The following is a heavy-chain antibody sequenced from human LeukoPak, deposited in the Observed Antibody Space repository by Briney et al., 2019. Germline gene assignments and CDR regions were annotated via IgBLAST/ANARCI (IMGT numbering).Heavy chain of an antibody. CDR1: GFTFSSYG. J-gene: IGHJ6*02. CDR2: ISYDGSNK. CDR3: ARDRLVRGVYYYYGMDV. V-gene: IGHV3-30*03. Sequence: GRSLRLSCAASGFTFSSYGMHWVRQAPGKGLEWVAVISYDGSNKYYADPVKGRFTISRDNSKNTLYLQMNSLRAEDTAVYYCARDRLVRGVYYYYGMDVWGQGTTVTVSS. D-gene: IGHD3-10*01.